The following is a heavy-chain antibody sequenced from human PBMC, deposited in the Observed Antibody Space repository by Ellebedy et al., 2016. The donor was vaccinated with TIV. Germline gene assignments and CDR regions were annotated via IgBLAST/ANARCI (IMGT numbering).Heavy chain of an antibody. CDR2: IVPLFKTA. CDR3: AREFSMVRGAV. V-gene: IGHV1-69*06. Sequence: AASVKVSCKASGGTFSSSAISWVRQAPGQGLEWMGRIVPLFKTADYAQGFQGRVTLTGDTSISTAYMELNSLRSEDTAIYYCAREFSMVRGAVWGQGTLVAVSS. D-gene: IGHD3-10*01. J-gene: IGHJ4*02. CDR1: GGTFSSSA.